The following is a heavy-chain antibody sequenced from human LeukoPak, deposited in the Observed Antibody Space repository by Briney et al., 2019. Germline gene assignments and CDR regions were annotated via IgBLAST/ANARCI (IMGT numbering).Heavy chain of an antibody. Sequence: GGSLRLSCAASGFTFSSYEMNRVRQAPGKGLEWVSYISSSGSTIYYADSVKGRFTISRDNAKNSLYLQMNSLRAEDTAVYYCARGGFGGATSIWGQGTLVTVSS. V-gene: IGHV3-48*03. D-gene: IGHD1-26*01. J-gene: IGHJ4*02. CDR3: ARGGFGGATSI. CDR2: ISSSGSTI. CDR1: GFTFSSYE.